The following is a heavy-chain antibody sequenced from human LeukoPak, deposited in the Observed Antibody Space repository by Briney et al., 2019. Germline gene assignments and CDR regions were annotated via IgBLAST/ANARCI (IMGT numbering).Heavy chain of an antibody. CDR1: GFTFSSYD. D-gene: IGHD6-19*01. V-gene: IGHV3-13*01. CDR2: IGTAGDT. J-gene: IGHJ5*02. Sequence: GGSLRLSCAASGFTFSSYDMHWVRQATGKGLEWVSAIGTAGDTYYPGSVKGRFTISRENAKNSLYLQMNSLRAGDTAVYYCARGREVAGWFDPWGQGTLVTVSS. CDR3: ARGREVAGWFDP.